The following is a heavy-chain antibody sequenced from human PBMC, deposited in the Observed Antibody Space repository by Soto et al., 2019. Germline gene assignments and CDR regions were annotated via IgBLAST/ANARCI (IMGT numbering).Heavy chain of an antibody. CDR2: INPNSGGT. D-gene: IGHD1-1*01. CDR3: ARIAQLGPGHYGMDV. Sequence: QVQLVQSGAEVKKPGASVKVSCKASGYTFTGYYMHWMRQAPGQGLEWMGWINPNSGGTNYAQKFQGWVTMTRDTSISTAYVELSRLRSDDTAVYYCARIAQLGPGHYGMDVWGQGTTVTVSS. J-gene: IGHJ6*02. V-gene: IGHV1-2*04. CDR1: GYTFTGYY.